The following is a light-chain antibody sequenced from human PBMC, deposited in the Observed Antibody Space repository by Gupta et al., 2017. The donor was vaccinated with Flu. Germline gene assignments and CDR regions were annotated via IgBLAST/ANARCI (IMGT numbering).Light chain of an antibody. J-gene: IGLJ2*01. Sequence: SYVLTQPPSVSVAPGPTARITCGGNNIGSKSVHWYQQKPGQAPVLVVYDDIDRPSGSPERFSGSNSGNTATLTISRVEAGDEDDYYCQVWDSSSDHPVVFGGGTKLTVL. V-gene: IGLV3-21*02. CDR3: QVWDSSSDHPVV. CDR2: DDI. CDR1: NIGSKS.